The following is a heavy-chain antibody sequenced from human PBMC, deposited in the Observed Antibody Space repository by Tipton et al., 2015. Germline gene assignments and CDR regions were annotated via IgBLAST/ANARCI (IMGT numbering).Heavy chain of an antibody. Sequence: SLRLSCAASGFTFGNYGLTWVRQVPGKGLEWVSTISRSGSLTFYADSVKGRFTISRDNSKNTLYLQMNSLRAEDPAVYYCAKDVMPVWEWLSGLDVWGHGTTVTVSS. J-gene: IGHJ6*02. CDR3: AKDVMPVWEWLSGLDV. CDR2: ISRSGSLT. V-gene: IGHV3-23*01. D-gene: IGHD3-3*01. CDR1: GFTFGNYG.